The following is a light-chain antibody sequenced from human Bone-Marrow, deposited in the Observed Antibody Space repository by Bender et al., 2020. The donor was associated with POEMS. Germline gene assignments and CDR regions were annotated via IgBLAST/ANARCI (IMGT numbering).Light chain of an antibody. J-gene: IGLJ3*02. CDR2: RSS. Sequence: QSVLTQTPSVSGAPGQRVTISCTGSSSNIGAGYDVHWYQQLPGTAPKLLIYRSSQRPSGVPDRFSGSRSGTSGSLAISGLRSEDEADYYCAAWDDSLSGQVFGGGTKVTVL. CDR3: AAWDDSLSGQV. CDR1: SSNIGAGYD. V-gene: IGLV1-47*01.